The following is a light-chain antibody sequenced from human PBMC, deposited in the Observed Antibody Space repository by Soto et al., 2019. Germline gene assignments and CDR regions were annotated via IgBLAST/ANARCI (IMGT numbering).Light chain of an antibody. CDR1: QSVSSSY. CDR2: GAS. CDR3: QQYGSSSWT. J-gene: IGKJ1*01. V-gene: IGKV3-20*01. Sequence: IVLPQSPGTLSFSPGERATLSCRASQSVSSSYLAWYQQKPGQAPRLLIYGASSRATGIPDRFSGSGSGTDFTLTISRLEPEDFAVYYCQQYGSSSWTFGQGTKVDIK.